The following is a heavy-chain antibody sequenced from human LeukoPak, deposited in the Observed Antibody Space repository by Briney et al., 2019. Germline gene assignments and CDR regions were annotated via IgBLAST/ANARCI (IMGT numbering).Heavy chain of an antibody. J-gene: IGHJ4*02. CDR1: GFTFSNYG. CDR2: ISYDGSNK. CDR3: AKDRTAGYDGLVDY. D-gene: IGHD5-12*01. Sequence: GRSLRLSCAASGFTFSNYGMHWGRQAPGKGLEWVAVISYDGSNKYYTDSVKGRFTISRDNSKNTLYLQMNSLRAEDTAVYYCAKDRTAGYDGLVDYWGQGTLVTVSS. V-gene: IGHV3-30*18.